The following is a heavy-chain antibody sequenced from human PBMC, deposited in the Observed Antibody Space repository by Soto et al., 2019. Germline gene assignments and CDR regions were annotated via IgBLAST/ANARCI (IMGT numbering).Heavy chain of an antibody. Sequence: SLRLYCAGSGFIFSNYDMEWVLLAAGKGLEWVAATTYDGGIKHYVDSVKGRFTISRDNSKNTLYLQMTSLRVEEKATYYSAGVLENTYFYYGLNVWGQGTTVTVSS. V-gene: IGHV3-30*03. CDR2: TTYDGGIK. CDR1: GFIFSNYD. J-gene: IGHJ6*02. CDR3: AGVLENTYFYYGLNV. D-gene: IGHD1-1*01.